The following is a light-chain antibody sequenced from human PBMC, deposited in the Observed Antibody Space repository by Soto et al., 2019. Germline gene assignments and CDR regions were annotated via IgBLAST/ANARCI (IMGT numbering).Light chain of an antibody. V-gene: IGLV2-8*01. CDR3: NSYAASGNLWV. CDR2: EVT. Sequence: QSALTQPPSASGSPGQSVTISCTGTSSDVGGYNYVSWYQQHPGKAPKLMIYEVTQRPSGVPNRFSGSKSGNTASLTVSGLQAEDEADYYCNSYAASGNLWVFGGGTKLTFL. CDR1: SSDVGGYNY. J-gene: IGLJ3*02.